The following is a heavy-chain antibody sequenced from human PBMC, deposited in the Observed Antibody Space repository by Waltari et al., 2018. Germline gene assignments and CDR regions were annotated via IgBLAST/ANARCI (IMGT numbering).Heavy chain of an antibody. D-gene: IGHD1-26*01. V-gene: IGHV1-69*04. CDR2: IIPILGIA. Sequence: QVQLVQSGAEVKKPGSSVKVSCKASGGTFSSYAISWVRQAPGQGLEWMGGIIPILGIANYAQKFQGRVTITADESTSTAYMELSSLRSEETAVYYCARSKRSGSYVANYYYMDVWGKGTTVTVSS. J-gene: IGHJ6*03. CDR1: GGTFSSYA. CDR3: ARSKRSGSYVANYYYMDV.